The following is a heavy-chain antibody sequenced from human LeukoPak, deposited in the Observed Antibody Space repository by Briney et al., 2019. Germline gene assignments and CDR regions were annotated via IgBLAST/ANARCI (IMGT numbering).Heavy chain of an antibody. D-gene: IGHD1-26*01. CDR1: GGSISSGGYS. V-gene: IGHV4-30-2*01. CDR3: ARGWVGYYYYGMDV. Sequence: SETLSLTCAVSGGSISSGGYSWSWIRQPPGKGLEWIGYIYHSGSTYYNPSLKSRVTISVDRSKNQFSLRLSSVTPADTAVYYCARGWVGYYYYGMDVWGQGTTVTVSS. J-gene: IGHJ6*02. CDR2: IYHSGST.